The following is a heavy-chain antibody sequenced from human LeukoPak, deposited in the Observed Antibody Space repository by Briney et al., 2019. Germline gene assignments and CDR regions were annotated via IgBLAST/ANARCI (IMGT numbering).Heavy chain of an antibody. CDR1: EFTFSSYS. D-gene: IGHD2-2*01. J-gene: IGHJ6*02. V-gene: IGHV3-48*01. CDR2: ITNSGNSK. CDR3: ARAGCSSTSCFYGMDV. Sequence: PGGSLRLSCAASEFTFSSYSMNWVRQAPGKGLEWVSYITNSGNSKSYADSVKGRFTISRDNTKNSLYLQMNSLRAEDTAVYYCARAGCSSTSCFYGMDVWGQGTTVTVSS.